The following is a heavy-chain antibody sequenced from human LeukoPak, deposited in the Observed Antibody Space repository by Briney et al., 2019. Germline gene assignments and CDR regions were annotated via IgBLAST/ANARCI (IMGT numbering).Heavy chain of an antibody. CDR1: GGSISSGDYY. J-gene: IGHJ4*02. CDR3: ARENYYGSGSLLLFDY. Sequence: SQTLSLTCTVSGGSISSGDYYWSWIRQPPGKGLEWIGYIYYSGSTYYNPSLKSRVTISVDTSKNQFSLKLSSVTAADTAVYYCARENYYGSGSLLLFDYWGQGTLVTVSS. D-gene: IGHD3-10*01. CDR2: IYYSGST. V-gene: IGHV4-30-4*01.